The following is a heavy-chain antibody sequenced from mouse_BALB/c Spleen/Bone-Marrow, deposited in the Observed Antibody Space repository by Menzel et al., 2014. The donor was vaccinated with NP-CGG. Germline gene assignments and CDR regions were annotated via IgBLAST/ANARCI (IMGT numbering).Heavy chain of an antibody. CDR2: ISDGGSYT. V-gene: IGHV5-4*02. Sequence: EVQLVESGGGLVKPGGSLKLSCAASGFTFSDYYMYWVRQTPEKRLEWVATISDGGSYTYYPDSVKGRFTISRDNAKNNLYLQMSSLKSEDTAMYYCARGSSYFDYWGLGTTLTVSS. D-gene: IGHD1-1*01. J-gene: IGHJ2*01. CDR3: ARGSSYFDY. CDR1: GFTFSDYY.